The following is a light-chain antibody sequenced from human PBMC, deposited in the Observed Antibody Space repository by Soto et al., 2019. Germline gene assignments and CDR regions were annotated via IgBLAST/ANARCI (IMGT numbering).Light chain of an antibody. J-gene: IGKJ4*01. CDR1: QGISTF. V-gene: IGKV1-39*01. CDR3: QQSYALVRT. CDR2: AAS. Sequence: DIQMTQSPSSLSAFVGDRVTITCRASQGISTFLNWYQQKPGKAPRLLIYAASRLQSGVPARFSGSGVETDFTLTITSLQPEDFGIYYCQQSYALVRTFGGGSKVDIK.